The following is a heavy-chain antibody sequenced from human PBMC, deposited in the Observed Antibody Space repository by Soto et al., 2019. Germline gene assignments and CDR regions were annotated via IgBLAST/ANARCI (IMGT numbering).Heavy chain of an antibody. D-gene: IGHD6-6*01. CDR2: IYYSGST. Sequence: QLQLQESGPGLVKPSETLSLTCTVSGGSISSSSYYWGWIRQPPGKGLEWIGSIYYSGSTYYNPSLKSRVTISVDTSKNQFALKLSSVTAADTAVYYCARPRAARLGQYFDYWGQGTLVTVSS. CDR3: ARPRAARLGQYFDY. J-gene: IGHJ4*02. V-gene: IGHV4-39*01. CDR1: GGSISSSSYY.